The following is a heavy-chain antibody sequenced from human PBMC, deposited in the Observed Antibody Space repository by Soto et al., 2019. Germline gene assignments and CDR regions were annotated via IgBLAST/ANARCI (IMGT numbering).Heavy chain of an antibody. CDR1: GGSISSSNW. V-gene: IGHV4-4*02. CDR2: IYQSGST. Sequence: PSETLSLTCAVSGGSISSSNWWSWVRQPPEKGLQWIGEIYQSGSTNYNPSLKSRVTISVDKSKNQVSLNLTSVTAADTAVYYCASDYGGRDDAFDIWGQGTMVTVSS. CDR3: ASDYGGRDDAFDI. D-gene: IGHD4-17*01. J-gene: IGHJ3*02.